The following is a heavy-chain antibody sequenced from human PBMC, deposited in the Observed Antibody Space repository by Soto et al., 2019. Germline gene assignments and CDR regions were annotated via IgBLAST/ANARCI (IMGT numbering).Heavy chain of an antibody. Sequence: GGSLRLSCAASGFIFSTYAMTWVRQAPGKGPEWVSTLDGSGDTTYYADSVKGRFTISRDNSKNTLYLQMNSLRAEDTAVYYCAKDKDDYWGQGTLVTVSS. CDR3: AKDKDDY. V-gene: IGHV3-23*01. J-gene: IGHJ4*02. CDR2: LDGSGDTT. CDR1: GFIFSTYA.